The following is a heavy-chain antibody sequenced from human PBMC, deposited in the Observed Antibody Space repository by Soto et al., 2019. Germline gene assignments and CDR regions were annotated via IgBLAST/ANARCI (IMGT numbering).Heavy chain of an antibody. V-gene: IGHV4-4*02. D-gene: IGHD1-7*01. Sequence: SETLSLTCAVSGGSLTSNNWWTWVRQPPGQGLEWIGEIYRTGSTNYNPSLKSRVTISLDKSENQFSLKVTSLTAADTAVYYCASRDPGTSVDYWGQGTLVTVSS. CDR1: GGSLTSNNW. CDR2: IYRTGST. J-gene: IGHJ4*02. CDR3: ASRDPGTSVDY.